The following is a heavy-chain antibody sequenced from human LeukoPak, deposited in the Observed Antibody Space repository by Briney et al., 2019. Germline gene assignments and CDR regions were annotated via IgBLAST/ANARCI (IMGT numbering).Heavy chain of an antibody. J-gene: IGHJ4*02. Sequence: ASVKVSCKASGYTFTGYYMHWVRQAPGQGLEWMGWINPNSGGTNYAQKFQGRVTMTRDTSISTAYMELSRLRSDDTAVYYCASRRKSPYYDFWSGGPSDYWGQGTLVTVSS. V-gene: IGHV1-2*02. CDR1: GYTFTGYY. D-gene: IGHD3-3*01. CDR3: ASRRKSPYYDFWSGGPSDY. CDR2: INPNSGGT.